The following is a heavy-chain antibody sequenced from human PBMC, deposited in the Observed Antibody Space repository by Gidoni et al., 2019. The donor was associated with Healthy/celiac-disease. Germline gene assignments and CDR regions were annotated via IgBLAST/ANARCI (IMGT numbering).Heavy chain of an antibody. V-gene: IGHV1-69*04. CDR2: IIPILGIA. D-gene: IGHD6-13*01. CDR3: ARGPSIAAAAYNWYFDL. Sequence: GQGLEWMGRIIPILGIANYAQKFQGRVTITADKSTSTAYMELSSLRSEDTAVYYCARGPSIAAAAYNWYFDLWGRGTLVTVSS. J-gene: IGHJ2*01.